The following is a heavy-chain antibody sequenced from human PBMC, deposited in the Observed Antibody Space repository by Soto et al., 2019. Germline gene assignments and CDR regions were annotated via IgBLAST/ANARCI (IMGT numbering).Heavy chain of an antibody. CDR3: ARDPAGSTRPYYYGMDV. V-gene: IGHV3-21*01. CDR2: ISSRNSFI. CDR1: GFTFNTYS. J-gene: IGHJ6*02. D-gene: IGHD2-2*01. Sequence: GGSLRLSCAASGFTFNTYSMNWVRQAPGKGLEWVSFISSRNSFIYYADSVRGRFTISRDNAKNSVFLQMNSLRVEDTAVYYCARDPAGSTRPYYYGMDVWGQGTTVTVSS.